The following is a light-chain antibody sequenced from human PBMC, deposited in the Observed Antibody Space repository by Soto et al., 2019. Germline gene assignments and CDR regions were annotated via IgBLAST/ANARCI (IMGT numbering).Light chain of an antibody. CDR1: QSFSIY. J-gene: IGKJ5*01. CDR3: QQRSNWPIT. Sequence: EIVLTQSPATLSLSPGERATLSCRASQSFSIYLAWYQQKPGQAPRLLIYDASNRATGIPARCSGSGSGTDFTLIISSLEPEDFAVYYCQQRSNWPITFGQGTRLEIK. V-gene: IGKV3-11*01. CDR2: DAS.